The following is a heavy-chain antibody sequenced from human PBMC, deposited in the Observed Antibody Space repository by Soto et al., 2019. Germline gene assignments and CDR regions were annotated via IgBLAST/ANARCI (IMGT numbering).Heavy chain of an antibody. J-gene: IGHJ4*02. CDR3: ARVVGTTNTLDY. D-gene: IGHD1-26*01. Sequence: PGGSLRLSCVASGFTFSGYWMSWVRQAPGKGLEWVANIKQDGSEIHYVDSVKGRFTISRDNAKNSLYLQMNSLRAEDTAVYYCARVVGTTNTLDYWGQGTLVTVSS. CDR1: GFTFSGYW. CDR2: IKQDGSEI. V-gene: IGHV3-7*01.